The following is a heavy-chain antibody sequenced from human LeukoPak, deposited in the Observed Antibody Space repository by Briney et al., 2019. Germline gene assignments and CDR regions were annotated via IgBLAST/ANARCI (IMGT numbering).Heavy chain of an antibody. J-gene: IGHJ4*02. CDR2: IIPIFGTA. CDR1: GGTFSSYA. Sequence: SVKVSCKASGGTFSSYAISWVRQAPGQGLEWMGGIIPIFGTANYVQKFQGRVTITADESTSTAYMELSSLRSEDTAVYYCASPHKGYSSGWGYFDYWGQGTLVTVSS. D-gene: IGHD6-19*01. CDR3: ASPHKGYSSGWGYFDY. V-gene: IGHV1-69*13.